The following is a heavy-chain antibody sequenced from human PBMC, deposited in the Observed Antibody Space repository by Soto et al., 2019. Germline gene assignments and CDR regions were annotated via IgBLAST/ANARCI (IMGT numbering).Heavy chain of an antibody. CDR2: IIPILNIA. CDR3: ARRPHGMDV. J-gene: IGHJ6*02. V-gene: IGHV1-69*02. CDR1: GGTFSNYT. D-gene: IGHD6-6*01. Sequence: QVHLVQSGAAVKKPGSSVKVSCKASGGTFSNYTINWVRQAPGQGLEWMGRIIPILNIANYAQNFQGRVTITADKSTSTAYMELSSLRSEDTAIYYCARRPHGMDVRGQGTTVTVSS.